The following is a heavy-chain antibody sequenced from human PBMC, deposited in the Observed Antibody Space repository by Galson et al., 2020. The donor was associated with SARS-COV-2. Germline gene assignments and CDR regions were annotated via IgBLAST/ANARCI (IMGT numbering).Heavy chain of an antibody. J-gene: IGHJ3*01. Sequence: QASETLSLTCTVSGGSIGSSSYQWGWIRQSPGKGLEWVAVISYEGSKKSYADSVNGRFIISRDSFKNTLYLQMNSLRSDDTAIYFCAKATSTFWLGQFRTDAFDVWGQGTMVTVSS. CDR1: GGSIGSSSYQ. V-gene: IGHV3-30*18. CDR2: ISYEGSKK. CDR3: AKATSTFWLGQFRTDAFDV. D-gene: IGHD3-10*01.